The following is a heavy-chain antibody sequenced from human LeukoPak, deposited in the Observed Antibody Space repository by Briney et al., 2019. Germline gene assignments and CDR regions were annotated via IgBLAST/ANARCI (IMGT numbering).Heavy chain of an antibody. J-gene: IGHJ6*02. CDR3: AREYGSGGNYYYYYGMDV. D-gene: IGHD3-10*01. V-gene: IGHV1-2*04. CDR1: GYTFTGYY. Sequence: ASVKVSCKASGYTFTGYYMHWVRQAPGQGLEWMGWINPNSGGTNYAQKFQGWVTMTRDTSISTAYMELSRLRSDDTAVYYCAREYGSGGNYYYYYGMDVWGQGTTVTVSS. CDR2: INPNSGGT.